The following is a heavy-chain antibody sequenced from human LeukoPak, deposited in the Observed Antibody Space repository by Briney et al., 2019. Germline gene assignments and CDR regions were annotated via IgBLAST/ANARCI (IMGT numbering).Heavy chain of an antibody. Sequence: GGSLRLSCAASGFPFSSYAMSWVRQAPGKGLEWVSALSGSGGTTYYADSVKGRFTISRDNSKNTLCLQVNSLRAEDTAVYYCANAISSGREYYFDYWGQGTLVTVSS. CDR3: ANAISSGREYYFDY. D-gene: IGHD6-19*01. J-gene: IGHJ4*02. CDR1: GFPFSSYA. V-gene: IGHV3-23*01. CDR2: LSGSGGTT.